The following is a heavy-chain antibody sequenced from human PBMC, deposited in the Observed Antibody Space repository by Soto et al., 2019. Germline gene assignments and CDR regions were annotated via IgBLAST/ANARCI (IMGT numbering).Heavy chain of an antibody. V-gene: IGHV1-69*12. Sequence: QVQLVQSGAEVKKPGSSVKVSCKASGGTFTIFAVSWVRQAPGQGLEWMGGIIPIIGTTNYAQRFQGRITISGDESTSTAYMELGSLKSEDTAMYYCVRDLGSGYDPGDYWGQGTLVTVSS. CDR3: VRDLGSGYDPGDY. CDR1: GGTFTIFA. D-gene: IGHD5-12*01. CDR2: IIPIIGTT. J-gene: IGHJ4*02.